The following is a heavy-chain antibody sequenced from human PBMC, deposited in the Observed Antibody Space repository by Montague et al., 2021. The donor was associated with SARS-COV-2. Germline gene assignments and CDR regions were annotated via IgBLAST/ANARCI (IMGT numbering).Heavy chain of an antibody. Sequence: CAISGDSVSSNSAAWNWIRQSPSRGLEWLGRTYYRSKWYNDYAVSVKSRITINPDTSKNQFSLQLNSVTPEDTAVYYCARNTAVAGRAEGFDYWGQETLVTVSS. CDR2: TYYRSKWYN. CDR1: GDSVSSNSAA. J-gene: IGHJ4*02. V-gene: IGHV6-1*01. D-gene: IGHD6-19*01. CDR3: ARNTAVAGRAEGFDY.